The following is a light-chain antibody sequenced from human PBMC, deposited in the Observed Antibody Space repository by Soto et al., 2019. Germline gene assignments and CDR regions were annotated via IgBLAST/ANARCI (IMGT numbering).Light chain of an antibody. CDR2: AAS. Sequence: DIQMTQSPSSLSASVGDRVTITCRASQSISSYLNWYQQKPGKAPKLLIYAASSLQSGVPSRFSGSGSWTDFTLTISSLQPEDFATYYCQQSYSTPSHTFGGGTKVEIK. V-gene: IGKV1-39*01. CDR3: QQSYSTPSHT. J-gene: IGKJ4*01. CDR1: QSISSY.